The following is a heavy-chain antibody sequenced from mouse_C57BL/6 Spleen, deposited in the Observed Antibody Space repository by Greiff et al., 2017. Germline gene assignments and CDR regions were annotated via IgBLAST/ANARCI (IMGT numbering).Heavy chain of an antibody. CDR2: INPGSGGT. Sequence: QVQLQQSGAELVKPGTSVKMSCKASGYSFTNYWIEWVKQRPGQGLEWIGVINPGSGGTNYNEKFKSKATLTADKSSSTAYMQLISLTSEDSAVSYCARGGIVGRCYAMDYWGQGTSVTVSS. V-gene: IGHV1-54*01. CDR3: ARGGIVGRCYAMDY. D-gene: IGHD1-1*01. CDR1: GYSFTNYW. J-gene: IGHJ4*01.